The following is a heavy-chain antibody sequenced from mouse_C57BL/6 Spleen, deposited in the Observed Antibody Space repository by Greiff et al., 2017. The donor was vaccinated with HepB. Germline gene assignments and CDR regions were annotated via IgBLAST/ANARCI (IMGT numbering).Heavy chain of an antibody. CDR2: IDPSDSET. CDR1: GYTFTSYW. J-gene: IGHJ2*01. V-gene: IGHV1-52*01. D-gene: IGHD2-13*01. Sequence: VKLQQPGAELVRPGSSVKLSCKASGYTFTSYWMHWVKQRPIQGLEWIGNIDPSDSETHYNQKFKDKATLTVDKSSSTAYMQLSSLTSEDSAVYYCARKTDYYFDYWGQGTTLTVSS. CDR3: ARKTDYYFDY.